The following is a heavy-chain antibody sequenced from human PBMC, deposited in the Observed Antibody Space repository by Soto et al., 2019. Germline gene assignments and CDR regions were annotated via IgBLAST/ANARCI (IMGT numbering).Heavy chain of an antibody. J-gene: IGHJ6*02. CDR1: GFTFSNYA. CDR3: ANLVAPAGIPAGIPV. CDR2: ISASGGST. D-gene: IGHD6-13*01. V-gene: IGHV3-23*01. Sequence: EVQLLESGGGLVQPGGSLRLSCAASGFTFSNYAMGWVRQAPGKGLEWVSAISASGGSTHYADSVKGRFTISRDNSKNTLFLQMHRLSAAATAVYYCANLVAPAGIPAGIPVWGQGTSVTVSS.